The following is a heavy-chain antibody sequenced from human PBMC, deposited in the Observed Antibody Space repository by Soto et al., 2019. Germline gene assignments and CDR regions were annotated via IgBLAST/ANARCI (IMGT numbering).Heavy chain of an antibody. CDR3: TPSKTTWVRNSEVFDY. J-gene: IGHJ4*02. Sequence: EVQLVESGGGLVKPGGSLRLSCAASGFTFSNAWMSWVRQAPGKGLEWVGRIKSKTDGGTTDYAAPVKGRFTISRDDSKNTLYLQMNSLKTEDTAVYYCTPSKTTWVRNSEVFDYWGQGTLVTVSS. CDR2: IKSKTDGGTT. D-gene: IGHD4-4*01. V-gene: IGHV3-15*01. CDR1: GFTFSNAW.